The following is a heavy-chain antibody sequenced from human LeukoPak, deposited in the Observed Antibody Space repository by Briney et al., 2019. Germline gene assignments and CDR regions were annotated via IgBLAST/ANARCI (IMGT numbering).Heavy chain of an antibody. CDR2: IYYSGST. D-gene: IGHD3-3*01. CDR3: ARGRRYDFEILDY. CDR1: GGSISSYY. V-gene: IGHV4-59*01. Sequence: PSETLSLTCTVSGGSISSYYWSWIRQAPGKGLEWIGYIYYSGSTNYNPSLKSRVTISVDTSKNQFSLKLSSVTGADTAVYYCARGRRYDFEILDYWGQGTLVTVSS. J-gene: IGHJ4*02.